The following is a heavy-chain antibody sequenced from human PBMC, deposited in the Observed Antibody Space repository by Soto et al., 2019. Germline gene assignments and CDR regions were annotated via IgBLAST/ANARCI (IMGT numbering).Heavy chain of an antibody. CDR1: GGTFSSYA. CDR3: ASTGGYCSGGSCYASYYYYYYGMDV. V-gene: IGHV1-69*05. J-gene: IGHJ6*02. Sequence: SVKVSCKASGGTFSSYAISWVRQAPGQGLEWMGGIIPIFGTANYAQKFQGRVTMTRDTSTSTVYMELSSLRSEDTAVYYCASTGGYCSGGSCYASYYYYYYGMDVWGQGTTVTVSS. CDR2: IIPIFGTA. D-gene: IGHD2-15*01.